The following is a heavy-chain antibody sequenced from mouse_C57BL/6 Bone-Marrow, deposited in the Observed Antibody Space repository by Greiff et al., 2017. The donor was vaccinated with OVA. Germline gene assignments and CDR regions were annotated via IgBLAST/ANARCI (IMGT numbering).Heavy chain of an antibody. CDR1: GFTFSDYG. J-gene: IGHJ3*01. V-gene: IGHV5-17*01. Sequence: EVKLVESGGGLVKPGGSLKLSCAASGFTFSDYGMHWVRQAPEKGLEWVAYISSGSSTIYYADTVKGRFTISRDNAKNTLFLQMTSLRSEDTAMYYGARELYYDYDGFAYWGKGTLVTVSA. D-gene: IGHD2-4*01. CDR2: ISSGSSTI. CDR3: ARELYYDYDGFAY.